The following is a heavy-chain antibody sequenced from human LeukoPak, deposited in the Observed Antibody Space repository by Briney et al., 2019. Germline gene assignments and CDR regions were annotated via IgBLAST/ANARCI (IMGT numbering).Heavy chain of an antibody. CDR1: GYTFTRYY. D-gene: IGHD2-15*01. J-gene: IGHJ4*02. V-gene: IGHV1-2*02. Sequence: GASVKVSCKPSGYTFTRYYMHWLRQAPGQGLEWMGWINPNSSGTSYAQNFQGRVTMTRDPAISTAYMELSGLRSDYTAMYYCARGPLYLVVVAAILYYWGQGTLVTVSS. CDR3: ARGPLYLVVVAAILYY. CDR2: INPNSSGT.